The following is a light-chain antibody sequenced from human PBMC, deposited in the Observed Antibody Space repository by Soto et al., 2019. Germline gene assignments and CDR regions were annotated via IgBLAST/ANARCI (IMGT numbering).Light chain of an antibody. J-gene: IGKJ5*01. Sequence: DIQMTQYPCSLSASGGDRVTITCQASQNINNYLNWYQQKAGRAPKLLIYDASNLEAGVPSRFRGSGSGTDFTFTISRLQPEDIATYYCHQSENRPTFDLGTRLEIK. V-gene: IGKV1-33*01. CDR3: HQSENRPT. CDR1: QNINNY. CDR2: DAS.